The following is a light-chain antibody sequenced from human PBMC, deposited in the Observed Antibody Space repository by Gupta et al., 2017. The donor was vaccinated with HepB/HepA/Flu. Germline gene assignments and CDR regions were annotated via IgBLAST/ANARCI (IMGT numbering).Light chain of an antibody. J-gene: IGKJ3*01. V-gene: IGKV3-11*01. CDR3: QQRSNWPPFT. CDR1: QSVNNY. CDR2: DAS. Sequence: EIVLTHSPPPLSVSLGERATLSCRASQSVNNYLAWYQQKPGQAPRLLIYDASNRATGIPARFSGSGSGTDFTLTISSLEPEDFAVYYCQQRSNWPPFTFGHGTKVDIK.